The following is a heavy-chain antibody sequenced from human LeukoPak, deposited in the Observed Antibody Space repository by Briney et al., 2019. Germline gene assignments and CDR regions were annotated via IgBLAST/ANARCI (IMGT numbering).Heavy chain of an antibody. CDR3: TSLARSLATIPFFDQ. V-gene: IGHV3-73*01. D-gene: IGHD5-12*01. J-gene: IGHJ4*02. Sequence: GGSLRLSCAASGFTFSSYAMHWVRQASGKGLEWVGRIRSKANSYATAYTASVKGRFTISRDDSENTAYLQMNSLKTEDTAVYYCTSLARSLATIPFFDQWGQGTLVTVSS. CDR2: IRSKANSYAT. CDR1: GFTFSSYA.